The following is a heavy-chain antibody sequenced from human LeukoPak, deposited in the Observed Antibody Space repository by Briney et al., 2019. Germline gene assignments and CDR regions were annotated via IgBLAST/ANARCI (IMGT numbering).Heavy chain of an antibody. D-gene: IGHD2-2*01. J-gene: IGHJ5*02. CDR1: GGSISSYY. Sequence: SETLSLTCTVSGGSISSYYWSWIRQPAGKGLEWIGRIYTSGSTNYNPSLKSRVTMSVDTSKNQFSLKLSSVTAADTAVYYCARGNIVVVPAAPWFDPWGQGTLVTVSS. CDR3: ARGNIVVVPAAPWFDP. CDR2: IYTSGST. V-gene: IGHV4-4*07.